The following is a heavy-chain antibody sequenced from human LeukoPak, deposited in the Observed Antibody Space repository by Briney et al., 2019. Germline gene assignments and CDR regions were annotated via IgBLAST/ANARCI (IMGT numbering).Heavy chain of an antibody. J-gene: IGHJ5*02. V-gene: IGHV3-21*01. Sequence: GGSLRLSCAASGFTFSSYSMNWVRQAPGTGLEWVSSISSSSSYIYYADSVKGRFTISRDNAKNSLYLQMNSLRAEDTAVYYCARDLGLELRWFDPWGQGTLVTVSS. CDR3: ARDLGLELRWFDP. CDR2: ISSSSSYI. CDR1: GFTFSSYS. D-gene: IGHD1-7*01.